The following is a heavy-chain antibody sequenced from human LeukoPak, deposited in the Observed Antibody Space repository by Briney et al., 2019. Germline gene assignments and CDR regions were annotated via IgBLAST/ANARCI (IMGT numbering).Heavy chain of an antibody. Sequence: GSLRLSCAASGFTFSTSGMSWVRQAPGKGLEWIGEIYHSGSTNYNPSLKSRVTISVDKSKNQFSLKLSSVTAADTAVYYSARASAVVAASFSGYYYYMDVWGKGTTVTVSS. CDR3: ARASAVVAASFSGYYYYMDV. V-gene: IGHV4-4*02. D-gene: IGHD2-15*01. CDR2: IYHSGST. CDR1: GFTFSTSGM. J-gene: IGHJ6*03.